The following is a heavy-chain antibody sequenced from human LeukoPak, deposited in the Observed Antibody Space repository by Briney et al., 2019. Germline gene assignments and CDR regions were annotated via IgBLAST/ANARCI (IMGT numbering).Heavy chain of an antibody. CDR2: INHSGST. V-gene: IGHV4-34*01. D-gene: IGHD5-18*01. CDR1: GGSFSGYY. J-gene: IGHJ3*02. Sequence: KPSETLSLTCAVYGGSFSGYYWSWIRQPPGKGLEWIGEINHSGSTNYNPSLKSRVTISVDTSKNQFSLKLSSVTAADTAVYYCAREMRVWIQLWARGDAFDIWGQGTMVTVSS. CDR3: AREMRVWIQLWARGDAFDI.